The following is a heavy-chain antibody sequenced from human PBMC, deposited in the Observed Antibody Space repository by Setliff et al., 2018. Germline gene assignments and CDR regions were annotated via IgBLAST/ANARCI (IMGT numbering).Heavy chain of an antibody. CDR1: GASISSGTYY. Sequence: PSETLSLTCTVSGASISSGTYYWAWIRQPPGKGLEWIGRIHYRGTTYSNASLASRLTISVDTAKNQFSLRLSSVTAADTAVYYCARTSTYVLGSGSYWDRWFDPWSQGTLVTVSS. D-gene: IGHD3-10*01. V-gene: IGHV4-39*07. CDR3: ARTSTYVLGSGSYWDRWFDP. CDR2: IHYRGTT. J-gene: IGHJ5*02.